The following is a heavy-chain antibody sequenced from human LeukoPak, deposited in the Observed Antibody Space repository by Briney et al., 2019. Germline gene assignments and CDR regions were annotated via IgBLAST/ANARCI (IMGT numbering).Heavy chain of an antibody. V-gene: IGHV3-20*04. CDR1: GFTFDDYG. J-gene: IGHJ6*02. Sequence: PGGSLRLSCAASGFTFDDYGMSWVRQAPGKGLEWVSGINWNGGSKGYADSVKGRFTISRDNAKNSLYLQMNSLRAEDTALYYCASHGVWFGELSSYYYYGMDVWGQGTTVTVSS. D-gene: IGHD3-10*01. CDR3: ASHGVWFGELSSYYYYGMDV. CDR2: INWNGGSK.